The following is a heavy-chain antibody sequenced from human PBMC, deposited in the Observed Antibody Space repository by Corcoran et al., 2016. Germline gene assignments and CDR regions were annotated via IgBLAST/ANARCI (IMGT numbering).Heavy chain of an antibody. CDR1: GGSISSSSYY. J-gene: IGHJ5*02. D-gene: IGHD3-9*01. Sequence: QLQLQESGPGLVKPSETLSLTCTVSGGSISSSSYYWGWIRQPPGKGLEWIGRIYYSGSTYYNPSLKSRVTISVDTSKNQFSLKLSSVPAADTAVYYCASSTGGDFDWSHDNCCDPWGQGTLVTVSS. CDR3: ASSTGGDFDWSHDNCCDP. CDR2: IYYSGST. V-gene: IGHV4-39*07.